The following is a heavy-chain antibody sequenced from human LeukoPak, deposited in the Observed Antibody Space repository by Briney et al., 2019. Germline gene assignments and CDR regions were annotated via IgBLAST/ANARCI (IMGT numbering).Heavy chain of an antibody. CDR1: GFTFSSYS. CDR2: ISRSGGST. J-gene: IGHJ6*03. D-gene: IGHD3-10*01. V-gene: IGHV3-23*01. CDR3: AKGMGYASGSSYSYYYYMDV. Sequence: GGSLRLSCAASGFTFSSYSMNWVRQAPGKGLEWVSSISRSGGSTHYADSVKGRFTISRDNSKNMLSLQMNSLRAEDTAVYYCAKGMGYASGSSYSYYYYMDVWGKGTTVTISS.